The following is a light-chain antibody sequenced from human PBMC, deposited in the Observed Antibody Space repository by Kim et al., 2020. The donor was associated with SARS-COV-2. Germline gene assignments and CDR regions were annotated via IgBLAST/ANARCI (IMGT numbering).Light chain of an antibody. J-gene: IGLJ1*01. CDR1: SSDVGGYNY. CDR3: CSYAGNYNWV. Sequence: QSALTQPRSVSGSPGQSVTISCTGTSSDVGGYNYVSWYQQHPGKAPKLMIYDVSKRPSGVPDRFSGSKYGNTASLTISGLQAEDEADYYCCSYAGNYNWVFG. V-gene: IGLV2-11*01. CDR2: DVS.